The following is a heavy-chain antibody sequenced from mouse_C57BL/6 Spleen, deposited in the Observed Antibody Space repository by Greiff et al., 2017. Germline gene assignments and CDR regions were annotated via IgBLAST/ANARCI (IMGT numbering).Heavy chain of an antibody. J-gene: IGHJ2*01. D-gene: IGHD3-1*01. CDR3: ARRGATEGFGY. CDR1: GFTFSSYG. V-gene: IGHV5-6*01. CDR2: ISSGGSYT. Sequence: EVQLVESGGDLVKPGGSLKLSCAASGFTFSSYGMSWVRQTPDKRLEWVATISSGGSYTYYPDSVKGRFTISRDNAKNTLYLQMSSLKSEDTAMYYCARRGATEGFGYWGQGTTLTVSS.